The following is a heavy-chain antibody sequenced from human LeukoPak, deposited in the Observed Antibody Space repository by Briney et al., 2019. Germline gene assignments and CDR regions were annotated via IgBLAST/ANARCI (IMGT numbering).Heavy chain of an antibody. Sequence: GGSLRLSCAASGFTFSSYNMNWVRQAPGKGLEWVSSISSSTSYIYYADSVKGRFTISRDNAKNSLYLQMNSLRAEDTAVYYCARDRYCSSTSCYSPAYWGQGTLVTVSS. D-gene: IGHD2-2*01. CDR2: ISSSTSYI. CDR3: ARDRYCSSTSCYSPAY. J-gene: IGHJ4*02. V-gene: IGHV3-21*01. CDR1: GFTFSSYN.